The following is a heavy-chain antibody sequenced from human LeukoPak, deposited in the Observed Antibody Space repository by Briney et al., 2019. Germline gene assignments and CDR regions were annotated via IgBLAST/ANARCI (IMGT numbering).Heavy chain of an antibody. CDR2: FDPEDGET. Sequence: ASVKVSCKVSGYTLTELSMHWVRQAPGKGLEWMAGFDPEDGETIYAQKFQGRVTMTEDTSTDTAYMELSSLRSEDTAVYYCATEVVYSSSWYADWTDYWGQGTLVTVSS. CDR3: ATEVVYSSSWYADWTDY. J-gene: IGHJ4*02. V-gene: IGHV1-24*01. D-gene: IGHD6-13*01. CDR1: GYTLTELS.